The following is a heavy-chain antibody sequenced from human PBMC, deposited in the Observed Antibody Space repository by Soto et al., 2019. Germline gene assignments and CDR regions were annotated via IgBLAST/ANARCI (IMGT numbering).Heavy chain of an antibody. CDR1: GYTFNTYG. CDR3: ARDRDRVIDI. J-gene: IGHJ3*02. V-gene: IGHV1-18*01. Sequence: GPGVKKPGASVKVSCKASGYTFNTYGITWVRQAPGQGLEWMAWINAYNGNRIYAQNFQGRVTVTTDTSTSAAYMELMSLTCHDTAVYFCARDRDRVIDIWGLGTMVTVSS. D-gene: IGHD2-15*01. CDR2: INAYNGNR.